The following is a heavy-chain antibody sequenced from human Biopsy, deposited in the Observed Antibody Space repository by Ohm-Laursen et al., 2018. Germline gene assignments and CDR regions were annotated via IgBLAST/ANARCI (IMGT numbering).Heavy chain of an antibody. D-gene: IGHD3-9*01. CDR3: ARVPAYPSIDGYYGLDL. V-gene: IGHV1-2*02. CDR2: INPNSGNA. Sequence: ASVKVSCKASGYTFAGYYLHWVRQAPGHGLEWMGWINPNSGNANYAQSFQGRLTVTRDTSIGTAYMELTSLRFDDTAIYYCARVPAYPSIDGYYGLDLWGQGTTVIVSS. CDR1: GYTFAGYY. J-gene: IGHJ6*02.